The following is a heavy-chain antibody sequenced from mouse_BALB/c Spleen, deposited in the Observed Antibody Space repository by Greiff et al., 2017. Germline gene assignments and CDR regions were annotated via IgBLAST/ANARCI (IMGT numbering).Heavy chain of an antibody. Sequence: EVKLVESGGGLVKPGGSLKLSCAASGFTFSSYAMSWVRQTPEKRLEWVASISSGGSTYYPDSVKGRFTISRDNARNILYLQMSSLRSEDTAMYYCASTLYDCYPWFAYWGQGTLVTVSA. CDR3: ASTLYDCYPWFAY. CDR2: ISSGGST. D-gene: IGHD2-3*01. J-gene: IGHJ3*01. CDR1: GFTFSSYA. V-gene: IGHV5-6-5*01.